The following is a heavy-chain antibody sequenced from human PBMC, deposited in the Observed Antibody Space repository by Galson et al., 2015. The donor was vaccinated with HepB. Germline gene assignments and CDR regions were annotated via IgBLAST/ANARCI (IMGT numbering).Heavy chain of an antibody. CDR2: IKSKRNGGTT. Sequence: SLRLSCAASGFTFSEAWMTWVRQAPGKGLEWVGRIKSKRNGGTTDYAAPVKGRFIIARDDSKDTVYLQTNSLETEDTALYYCTTLHYLGAANYWGQGVLVTVSS. J-gene: IGHJ4*02. CDR1: GFTFSEAW. D-gene: IGHD1-26*01. V-gene: IGHV3-15*01. CDR3: TTLHYLGAANY.